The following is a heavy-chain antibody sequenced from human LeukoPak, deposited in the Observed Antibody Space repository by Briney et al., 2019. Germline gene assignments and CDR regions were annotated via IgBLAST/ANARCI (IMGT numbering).Heavy chain of an antibody. CDR2: IKEDGSEK. V-gene: IGHV3-7*01. J-gene: IGHJ4*02. Sequence: PGGSLRLSCAASGFNFGEFWMAWVRQTPGKGLEWVADIKEDGSEKFYVDSVKGRFTISRDNAKNSLFLQMNSLRAEDTAVYYCARRVPNEVITDYFDYWGPGTLVTVSS. CDR3: ARRVPNEVITDYFDY. D-gene: IGHD3-16*01. CDR1: GFNFGEFW.